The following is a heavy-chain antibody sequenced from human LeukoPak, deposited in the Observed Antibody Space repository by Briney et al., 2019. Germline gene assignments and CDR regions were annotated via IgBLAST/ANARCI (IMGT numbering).Heavy chain of an antibody. V-gene: IGHV3-23*01. J-gene: IGHJ4*02. Sequence: GGSLRLSCAASGFTFSNYAMNWVRQAPGKGLEWVSAISGSGGSTYYAVSVKGRFTISRDNAKNTLYLQMNSLRAEDTALYYCARGSEYWGQGTLVTVSS. CDR2: ISGSGGST. CDR1: GFTFSNYA. CDR3: ARGSEY. D-gene: IGHD1-14*01.